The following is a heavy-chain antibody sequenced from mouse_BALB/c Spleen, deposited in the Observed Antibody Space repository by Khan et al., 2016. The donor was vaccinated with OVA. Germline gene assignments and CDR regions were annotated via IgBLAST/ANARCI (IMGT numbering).Heavy chain of an antibody. D-gene: IGHD1-1*01. CDR2: IGYSGST. J-gene: IGHJ2*01. CDR3: ASGRLLHRYPSYYDY. CDR1: GYSITSYYA. V-gene: IGHV3-2*02. Sequence: VQLQQSGPGLLKPSQSLSLTCTVTGYSITSYYAWNLIRQFPGNKLEWMALIGYSGSTTYNPSLRSLISINRNTSNNQFFLMLNPLTTEDTATCYCASGRLLHRYPSYYDYGGQGTTLTVSS.